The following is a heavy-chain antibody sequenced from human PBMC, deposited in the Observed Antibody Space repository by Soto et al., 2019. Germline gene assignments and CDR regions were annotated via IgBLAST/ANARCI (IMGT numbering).Heavy chain of an antibody. CDR3: AAVSTTPTGSSSSEFFFDY. Sequence: SVKVSCKASGFTFTSSAVQWVRQARGQRLEWIGWIVVGSGNTNYAQKFQERVTITRDMSTSTAYMELSSLRSEDTAVYYCAAVSTTPTGSSSSEFFFDYWGQGTLVTVSS. D-gene: IGHD6-6*01. CDR2: IVVGSGNT. V-gene: IGHV1-58*01. J-gene: IGHJ4*02. CDR1: GFTFTSSA.